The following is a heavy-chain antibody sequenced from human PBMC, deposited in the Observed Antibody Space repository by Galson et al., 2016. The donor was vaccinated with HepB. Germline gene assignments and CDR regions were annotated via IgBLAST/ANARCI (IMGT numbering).Heavy chain of an antibody. V-gene: IGHV3-7*01. D-gene: IGHD5-12*01. Sequence: SLRLSCAASGFSFSTYWMNWVRQAPGKGLEWVANIKQDGSEKYYMDSVKGRFTISRDNAKNSLYLQMNSLRAEDTAVYYCARYSRIYDFNDYWGQGTLVTVSA. CDR3: ARYSRIYDFNDY. CDR2: IKQDGSEK. CDR1: GFSFSTYW. J-gene: IGHJ4*02.